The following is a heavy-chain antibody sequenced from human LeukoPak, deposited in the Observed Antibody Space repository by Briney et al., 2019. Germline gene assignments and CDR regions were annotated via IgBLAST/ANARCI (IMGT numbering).Heavy chain of an antibody. D-gene: IGHD4-17*01. V-gene: IGHV3-64D*06. CDR2: ISSNGGST. Sequence: PGGSLRLSCSASGFTFSSYAMHWVRQAPGKGLEYVSAISSNGGSTYYADSVKGRFTISRDNSKNTLYPQMSSLRAEDTAVYYCVKDLGISVTTAPGFDYWGQGTLVTVSS. J-gene: IGHJ4*02. CDR1: GFTFSSYA. CDR3: VKDLGISVTTAPGFDY.